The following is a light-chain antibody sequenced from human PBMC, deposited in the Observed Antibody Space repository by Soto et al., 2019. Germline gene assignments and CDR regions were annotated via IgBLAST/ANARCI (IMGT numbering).Light chain of an antibody. V-gene: IGKV3-20*01. J-gene: IGKJ1*01. CDR2: GAS. CDR1: QSVSSY. Sequence: EIVLTQSPATLSLSPGERATLSCRASQSVSSYLAWYQQKCGQAPRLLIYGASSRATGIPDRFSGSGSGTDFTLTISRLEPEDFAMYYCQQYGSSRWTFGQGTKVDIK. CDR3: QQYGSSRWT.